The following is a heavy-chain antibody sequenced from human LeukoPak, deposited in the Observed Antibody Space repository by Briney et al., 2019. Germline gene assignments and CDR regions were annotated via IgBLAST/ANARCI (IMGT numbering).Heavy chain of an antibody. Sequence: ASVKVSCKASGYTFTSYDINWVRQATGQGLEWMGWMNPNSGNTGYAQKFQGRVTMTRNTSISTAYMELSSLRSEDMAVYYCARGSGIAAAGYGMDVWGQGTTVTVSS. CDR2: MNPNSGNT. CDR1: GYTFTSYD. J-gene: IGHJ6*02. D-gene: IGHD6-13*01. V-gene: IGHV1-8*01. CDR3: ARGSGIAAAGYGMDV.